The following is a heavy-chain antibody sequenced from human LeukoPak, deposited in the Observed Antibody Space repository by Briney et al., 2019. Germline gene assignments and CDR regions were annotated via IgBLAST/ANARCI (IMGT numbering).Heavy chain of an antibody. CDR2: IFHSGNT. CDR1: GDSIINDNSY. Sequence: KPSETLSLTCTVSGDSIINDNSYWGWVRQPPGKGLEWIGGIFHSGNTYYNPSLGSRVSISIDTSKTQFSLKLNSMTAADTAVYYCARSGVWLLTRANWGQGTLVTVSS. V-gene: IGHV4-39*01. J-gene: IGHJ4*02. CDR3: ARSGVWLLTRAN. D-gene: IGHD3-9*01.